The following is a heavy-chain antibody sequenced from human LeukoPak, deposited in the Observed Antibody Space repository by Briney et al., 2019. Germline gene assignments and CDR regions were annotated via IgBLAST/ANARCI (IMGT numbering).Heavy chain of an antibody. CDR3: ARDEGKLWPY. Sequence: PGGSLRLSCAASGFTFSSYEMNWVRQAPGKGLEWVSYISSSGSTIYYADSVKGRFTISRDNAKNSLYLQMNSLRAEDTAVYYCARDEGKLWPYWGQGTLVTVSS. V-gene: IGHV3-48*03. J-gene: IGHJ4*02. CDR1: GFTFSSYE. D-gene: IGHD5-18*01. CDR2: ISSSGSTI.